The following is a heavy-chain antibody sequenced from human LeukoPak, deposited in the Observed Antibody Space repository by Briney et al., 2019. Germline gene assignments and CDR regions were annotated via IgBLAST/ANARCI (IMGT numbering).Heavy chain of an antibody. D-gene: IGHD2-2*01. CDR1: GLTFSNAW. Sequence: PGGSLRLSCAASGLTFSNAWMSWVRQAPGKGLEWVSAISGSGGSTYYADSVKGRFTISRDNSKNTLYLQMNSLRAEDTAVYYCAKRGIVVVPAAPDYWGQGTLVTVSS. CDR3: AKRGIVVVPAAPDY. CDR2: ISGSGGST. V-gene: IGHV3-23*01. J-gene: IGHJ4*02.